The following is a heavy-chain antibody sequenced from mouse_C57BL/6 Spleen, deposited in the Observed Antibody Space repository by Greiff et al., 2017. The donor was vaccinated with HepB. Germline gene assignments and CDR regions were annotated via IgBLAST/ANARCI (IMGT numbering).Heavy chain of an antibody. Sequence: SYWITWVKQRPGQGLEWIGDIYPGSGSTNYNEKFKSQATLTVDTSSSTAYMQLSSLTSEDSAVYYCARWADYYGSSYPYWYFDVWGKGTTVTVSS. J-gene: IGHJ1*03. V-gene: IGHV1-55*01. D-gene: IGHD1-1*01. CDR2: IYPGSGST. CDR3: ARWADYYGSSYPYWYFDV. CDR1: SYW.